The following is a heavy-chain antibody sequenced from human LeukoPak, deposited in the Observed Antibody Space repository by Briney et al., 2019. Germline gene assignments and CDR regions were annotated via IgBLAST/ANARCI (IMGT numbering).Heavy chain of an antibody. J-gene: IGHJ5*02. CDR2: ISGSSSYI. D-gene: IGHD4-17*01. Sequence: GGSLRLSCAASGFTFSSYAMSWVRQAPGKGLEWVSSISGSSSYIYYADSVKGRFTISRDNAKNSLYLQMNSLRAEDTAVYYCAREEVNYGGKPNWFDPWGQGTLVTVSS. CDR1: GFTFSSYA. V-gene: IGHV3-21*01. CDR3: AREEVNYGGKPNWFDP.